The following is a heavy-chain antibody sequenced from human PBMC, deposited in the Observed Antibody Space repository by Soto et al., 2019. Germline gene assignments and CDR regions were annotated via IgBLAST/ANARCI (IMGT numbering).Heavy chain of an antibody. CDR1: GGSISSGGYY. Sequence: QVQLQESGPGLVKPSQTLSLTCTVSGGSISSGGYYWSWIRQHPGKGLEWIGYIYYSGSTYYNPSRKSRVTISVDASKNQFALKLSSVTAAGTAVYYCARTLYGSGSNWFDPLGQGTLVTVSS. V-gene: IGHV4-31*03. D-gene: IGHD3-10*01. CDR3: ARTLYGSGSNWFDP. CDR2: IYYSGST. J-gene: IGHJ5*02.